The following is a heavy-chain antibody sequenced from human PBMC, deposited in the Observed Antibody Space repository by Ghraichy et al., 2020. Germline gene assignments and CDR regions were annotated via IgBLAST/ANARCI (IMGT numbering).Heavy chain of an antibody. V-gene: IGHV3-11*01. CDR3: AGSPMTALDY. CDR1: DVSFSDFY. Sequence: GSLRLSCTVSDVSFSDFYISWIRQTPGKGLQWVAYISSSGRTTYYADSVRGRFTISRDDGRKSVYLQMKSLRVDDTAFYYCAGSPMTALDYWGQGALVTVSS. D-gene: IGHD5-18*01. CDR2: ISSSGRTT. J-gene: IGHJ4*02.